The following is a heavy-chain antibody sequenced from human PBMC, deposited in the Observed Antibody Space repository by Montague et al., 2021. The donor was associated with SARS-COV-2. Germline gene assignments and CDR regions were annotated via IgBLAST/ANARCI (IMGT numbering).Heavy chain of an antibody. Sequence: SETLSLTCAVYGGSFSGFYWSWIRQPPGKGLEWIGEINHSGSTNYNPSLKSRVTISVDTSKNQFSLKLSSVTAADTAVYYCARSRPSSSWLYYYYYGMDVWGQGTTVTVSS. CDR2: INHSGST. CDR1: GGSFSGFY. J-gene: IGHJ6*02. D-gene: IGHD6-13*01. CDR3: ARSRPSSSWLYYYYYGMDV. V-gene: IGHV4-34*01.